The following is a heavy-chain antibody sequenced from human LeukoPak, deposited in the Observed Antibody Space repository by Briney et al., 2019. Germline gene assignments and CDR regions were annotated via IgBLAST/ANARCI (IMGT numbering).Heavy chain of an antibody. V-gene: IGHV3-74*01. J-gene: IGHJ4*01. CDR1: GFTLRNYW. Sequence: GGSLRLPCTASGFTLRNYWMHWVRQVPGKRLVWVSRISGDGSVTNYADSVQGRFTISRDNAKNILYLQINSLRSEDTAVYYCARYSSSSGGASYYLDYWSHGTLVTVSS. CDR2: ISGDGSVT. D-gene: IGHD6-6*01. CDR3: ARYSSSSGGASYYLDY.